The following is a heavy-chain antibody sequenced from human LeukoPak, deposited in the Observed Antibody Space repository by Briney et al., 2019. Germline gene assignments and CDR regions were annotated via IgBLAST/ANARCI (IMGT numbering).Heavy chain of an antibody. J-gene: IGHJ4*02. CDR1: GFTVSSSY. D-gene: IGHD6-19*01. CDR3: AKERNLEIAVAGTIFDY. V-gene: IGHV3-66*01. Sequence: GGSLRLSCAASGFTVSSSYMGWVRQAPGKGLEWVSVIYSGGDTYYADSVKGRFTISRDNSKNMIYLKMSSLKAEDTAVYYCAKERNLEIAVAGTIFDYWGQGTLVTVSS. CDR2: IYSGGDT.